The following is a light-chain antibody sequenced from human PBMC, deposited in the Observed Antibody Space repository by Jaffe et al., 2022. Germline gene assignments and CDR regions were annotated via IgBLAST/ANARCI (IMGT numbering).Light chain of an antibody. CDR3: QQYNTYPLT. CDR2: KAS. V-gene: IGKV1-5*03. J-gene: IGKJ4*01. CDR1: ESISSW. Sequence: DIQMTQSPSTLSASVGDRVTITCRASESISSWLAWYQQKPGKAPKLLIYKASNLESGVSSGFSGSGSGTEFTLTISCLQPDDFATYYCQQYNTYPLTFGGGTEVEIK.